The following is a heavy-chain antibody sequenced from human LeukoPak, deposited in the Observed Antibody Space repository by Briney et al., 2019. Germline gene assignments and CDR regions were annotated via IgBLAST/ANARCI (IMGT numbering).Heavy chain of an antibody. D-gene: IGHD2-2*01. CDR3: ASVICYGLAERSTSCYECDY. J-gene: IGHJ4*02. Sequence: ASVKVSCKASGYTFTGYYMHWVRQAPGQGLEWMGWINPNSGGTNYAQKFQGRVTMTRDTSISTAYMELSRLRSDDTAVYYCASVICYGLAERSTSCYECDYWGQGTLVTVSS. CDR1: GYTFTGYY. V-gene: IGHV1-2*02. CDR2: INPNSGGT.